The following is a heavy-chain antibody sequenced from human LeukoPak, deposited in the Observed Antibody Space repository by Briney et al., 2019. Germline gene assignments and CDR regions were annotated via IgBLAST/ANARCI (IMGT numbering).Heavy chain of an antibody. J-gene: IGHJ3*02. D-gene: IGHD2-15*01. CDR3: ARAGRAFDI. V-gene: IGHV4-59*11. CDR2: IYYSGST. Sequence: SETLSLTCTVSGGSISSHYWSWIRQPPGKGLEWIGYIYYSGSTNYNPSLKSRVTISVDTSKNQFSLKLSSVTAADAAVYYCARAGRAFDIWGQGTMVTVSS. CDR1: GGSISSHY.